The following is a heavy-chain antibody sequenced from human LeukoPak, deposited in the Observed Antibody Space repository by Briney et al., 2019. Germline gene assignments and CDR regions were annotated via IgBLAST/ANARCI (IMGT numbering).Heavy chain of an antibody. V-gene: IGHV3-23*01. J-gene: IGHJ4*02. CDR1: GFTFSAYA. Sequence: PGGSLRLSCAASGFTFSAYAMSWVRQAPGKGLEWVSAISGSGGTTFYADSVKGRFTISRDNSKNTLYLQMNSLRAEDTAVYYCAKSYSSGWYYFDYSGQGTLVTVSS. CDR3: AKSYSSGWYYFDY. CDR2: ISGSGGTT. D-gene: IGHD6-19*01.